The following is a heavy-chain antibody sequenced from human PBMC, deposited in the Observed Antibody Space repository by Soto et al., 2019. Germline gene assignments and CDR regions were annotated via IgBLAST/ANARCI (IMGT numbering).Heavy chain of an antibody. CDR2: MYTDASSA. D-gene: IGHD5-12*01. CDR1: GLTFSSYW. Sequence: LILSCAAAGLTFSSYWIHWVRQAPGKLLVWVSRMYTDASSATYADSVKGRFTISRDNAKNTLFLQIDSLRTEDTAVYYCVRGKSGYGNFDYWGEGTLVTVSS. CDR3: VRGKSGYGNFDY. V-gene: IGHV3-74*01. J-gene: IGHJ4*02.